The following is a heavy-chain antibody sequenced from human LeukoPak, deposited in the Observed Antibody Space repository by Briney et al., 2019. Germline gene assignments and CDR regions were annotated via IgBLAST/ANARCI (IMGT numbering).Heavy chain of an antibody. CDR2: ITGSGDNT. V-gene: IGHV3-23*01. CDR3: RKRSETASGYFDY. CDR1: GFSFSSYA. Sequence: GGSLRLSCAASGFSFSSYAMSWVRQPPGKGLEWVSAITGSGDNTYYADSVKGRFTISRDNSKNALYLQMSSLGAEDTVLYYCRKRSETASGYFDYWGQGVLVTVSS. J-gene: IGHJ4*02. D-gene: IGHD1-26*01.